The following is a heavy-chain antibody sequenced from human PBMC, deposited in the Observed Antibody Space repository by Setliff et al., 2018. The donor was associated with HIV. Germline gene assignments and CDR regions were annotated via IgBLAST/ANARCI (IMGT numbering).Heavy chain of an antibody. V-gene: IGHV4-61*09. CDR2: IYTSGST. Sequence: SETLSLTCTVSGGSITSGGYYWSWIRQPAGKGLEWIGHIYTSGSTNYNPSLKSRVSISVDTSRNQFSLNLTSLTTADTAMYYCARSYYDFWNGLPRSFDVWGQGTMVTVSS. J-gene: IGHJ3*01. CDR1: GGSITSGGYY. D-gene: IGHD3-3*01. CDR3: ARSYYDFWNGLPRSFDV.